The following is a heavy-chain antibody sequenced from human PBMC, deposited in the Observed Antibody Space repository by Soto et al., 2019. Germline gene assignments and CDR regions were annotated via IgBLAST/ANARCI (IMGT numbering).Heavy chain of an antibody. CDR1: GFTFSSNA. CDR3: ANIQITSANFDY. CDR2: IGNSGGLT. Sequence: EVQLLESGGGLVQPGGSLRLSCTASGFTFSSNAMGWVRQAPGKGLEWVSSIGNSGGLTGYADSVMGRFTISRDNSRNTLFLQMNILRAEDTAVYYCANIQITSANFDYWGQGTLVT. J-gene: IGHJ4*02. V-gene: IGHV3-23*01.